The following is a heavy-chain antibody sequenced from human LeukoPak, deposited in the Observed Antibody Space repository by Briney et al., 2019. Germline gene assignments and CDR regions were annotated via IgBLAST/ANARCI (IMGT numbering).Heavy chain of an antibody. CDR1: DGSISSSSYY. CDR2: IYYSGST. Sequence: SETLSLTCTVSDGSISSSSYYWGWIRQPPGKGLEWIGSIYYSGSTYYNPSLKSRVTISVDTSKNQFSLKLSSVTAADTAVYYCARDLGIAVAKTISTWFDPWGQGTLVTVSS. D-gene: IGHD6-19*01. V-gene: IGHV4-39*01. J-gene: IGHJ5*02. CDR3: ARDLGIAVAKTISTWFDP.